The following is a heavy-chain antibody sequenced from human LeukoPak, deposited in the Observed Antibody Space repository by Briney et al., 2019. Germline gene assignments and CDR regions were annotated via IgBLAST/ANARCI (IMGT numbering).Heavy chain of an antibody. V-gene: IGHV4-38-2*02. CDR1: GYSISSAYY. CDR2: ILHSGST. J-gene: IGHJ4*02. Sequence: SETLSLTCTVSGYSISSAYYWGWIRQPPGMGLEWIASILHSGSTYYNPSLKSRVTMSVDTSKNQFSLKLSSVTAADTAVYYCAREGRYYYDTSGYYFDWGQGALVTVSS. CDR3: AREGRYYYDTSGYYFD. D-gene: IGHD3-22*01.